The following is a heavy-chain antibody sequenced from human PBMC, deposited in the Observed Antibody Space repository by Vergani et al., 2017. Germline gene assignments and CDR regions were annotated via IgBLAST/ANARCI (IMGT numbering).Heavy chain of an antibody. D-gene: IGHD3-9*01. CDR3: ANERRQRQTDRLRYFDWSSLSGFGMDV. CDR2: ISWDGGST. CDR1: GFTFDDYT. J-gene: IGHJ6*02. Sequence: EVQLVESGGGLVQPGGSLRLSCAASGFTFDDYTMHWVRQAPGKGLEWVSLISWDGGSTYYADSVKGRFTISRDNSKNSLYLQMNSLRTEDTALYYCANERRQRQTDRLRYFDWSSLSGFGMDVWGQGTTVTVSS. V-gene: IGHV3-43*01.